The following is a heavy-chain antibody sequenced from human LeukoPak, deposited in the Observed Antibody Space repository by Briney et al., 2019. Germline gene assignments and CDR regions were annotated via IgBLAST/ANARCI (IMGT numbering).Heavy chain of an antibody. CDR3: ARDSGYSSGWYYGHIDAFDI. CDR1: GFTFSSYW. CDR2: IKQDVSEK. J-gene: IGHJ3*02. D-gene: IGHD6-19*01. V-gene: IGHV3-7*01. Sequence: PGGSLRLSCAASGFTFSSYWMTWIRQAPGKGLEWVANIKQDVSEKYYVDSVKGRFTISRDNAKNSLYLQMNSLRAEDTAVYYSARDSGYSSGWYYGHIDAFDIWGQGTMVTVSS.